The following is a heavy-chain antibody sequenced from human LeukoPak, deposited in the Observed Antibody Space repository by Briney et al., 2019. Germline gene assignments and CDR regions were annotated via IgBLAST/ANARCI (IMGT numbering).Heavy chain of an antibody. Sequence: KSSETLSLTCAVYGGSFSGYYWSWIRQPPGKGLEWIGEINHSGSTNYNPSLKSRVTISVDTSKNQFSLKLSSVTAADTAVYYCARGSRGYSGYRQYYYYGMDVWGQGTTVTVSS. CDR1: GGSFSGYY. J-gene: IGHJ6*02. CDR2: INHSGST. CDR3: ARGSRGYSGYRQYYYYGMDV. V-gene: IGHV4-34*01. D-gene: IGHD5-12*01.